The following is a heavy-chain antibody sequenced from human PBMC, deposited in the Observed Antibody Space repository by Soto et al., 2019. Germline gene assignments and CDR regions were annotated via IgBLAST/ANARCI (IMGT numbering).Heavy chain of an antibody. CDR2: ISSSSSTI. D-gene: IGHD2-8*01. Sequence: GGSLRLSCAASGFTFSSYSMNWVRQAPGKGLEWVSYISSSSSTIYYADSVKGRFTISRDNAKNSLYLQMNSLGAEDTAVYYCAKGYSTSYIAHNWFDPWGQGTLVTAPQ. CDR3: AKGYSTSYIAHNWFDP. J-gene: IGHJ5*02. CDR1: GFTFSSYS. V-gene: IGHV3-48*01.